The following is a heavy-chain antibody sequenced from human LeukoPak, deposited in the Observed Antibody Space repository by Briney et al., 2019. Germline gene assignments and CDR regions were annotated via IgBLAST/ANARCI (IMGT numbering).Heavy chain of an antibody. CDR1: GYSFTSYW. CDR3: ARGGDILTGYPVRFGY. J-gene: IGHJ4*02. V-gene: IGHV5-51*01. CDR2: IYPGDSDT. Sequence: GESLKISCKGSGYSFTSYWIGWVRQMPGKGLEWMGIIYPGDSDTRYSPSFQGQVTISADKSISTAYLKWSSLKASDTAMYYCARGGDILTGYPVRFGYWGQGTLVTVSS. D-gene: IGHD3-9*01.